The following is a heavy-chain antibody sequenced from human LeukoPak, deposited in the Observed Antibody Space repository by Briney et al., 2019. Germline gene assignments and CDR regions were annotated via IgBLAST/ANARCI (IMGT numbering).Heavy chain of an antibody. Sequence: GESLKISCKGSGYNFPNYWIVWVRQMPGKGLEWMGIIYPADSDTRYSPSFQGQVTISVDKSISTAYLQWSSLKASDTAMYYCARREAVTGTEYWGQGTLVTVSS. V-gene: IGHV5-51*01. D-gene: IGHD6-19*01. J-gene: IGHJ4*02. CDR1: GYNFPNYW. CDR3: ARREAVTGTEY. CDR2: IYPADSDT.